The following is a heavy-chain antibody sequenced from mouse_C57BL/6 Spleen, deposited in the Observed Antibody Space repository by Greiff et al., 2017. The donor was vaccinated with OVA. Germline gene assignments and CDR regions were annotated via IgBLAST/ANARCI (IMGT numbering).Heavy chain of an antibody. CDR1: GYTFTDYY. CDR3: ARSYYGSSYRYFDV. V-gene: IGHV1-76*01. J-gene: IGHJ1*03. Sequence: QVQLKQSGAELVRPGASVKLSCKASGYTFTDYYINWVKQRPGQGLEWIARIYPGSGNTYYNEKFKGKATLTAEKSSSTAYMQLSSLTSEDSAVYFCARSYYGSSYRYFDVWGTGTTVTVSS. CDR2: IYPGSGNT. D-gene: IGHD1-1*01.